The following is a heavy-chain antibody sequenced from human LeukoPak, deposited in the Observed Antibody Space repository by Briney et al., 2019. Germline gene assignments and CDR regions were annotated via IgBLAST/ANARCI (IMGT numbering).Heavy chain of an antibody. J-gene: IGHJ4*02. CDR1: GFTFSSYG. Sequence: PGGSLRLSCAASGFTFSSYGMHWVRQAPGKGLEWVAVISYDGSNKYYADSVKGRFTISRDNSKNTLYLQMNSLRAEDTAVYYCATLDGYNSDYWGQGTLVTVSS. D-gene: IGHD5-24*01. CDR2: ISYDGSNK. CDR3: ATLDGYNSDY. V-gene: IGHV3-30*03.